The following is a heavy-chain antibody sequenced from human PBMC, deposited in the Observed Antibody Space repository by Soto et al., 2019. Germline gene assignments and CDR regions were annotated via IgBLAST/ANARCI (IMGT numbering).Heavy chain of an antibody. D-gene: IGHD3-22*01. CDR1: GFSLTTGRMG. CDR2: IFSTDER. J-gene: IGHJ4*02. Sequence: QVTLKESGPVLVKPTETLTLTCTVSGFSLTTGRMGVGWIRQPPGKALEWLAHIFSTDERSYSTSLKNRLTISKDTSKSQVVLTMTSMDPVDTATYYCARIAYYYDGGGHYFDYWGQGALVTVSS. V-gene: IGHV2-26*01. CDR3: ARIAYYYDGGGHYFDY.